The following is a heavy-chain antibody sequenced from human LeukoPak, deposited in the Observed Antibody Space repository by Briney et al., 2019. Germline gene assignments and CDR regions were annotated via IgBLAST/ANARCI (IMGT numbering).Heavy chain of an antibody. D-gene: IGHD4-17*01. CDR1: GYTFTSYG. V-gene: IGHV1-18*01. CDR2: ISAYNGNT. CDR3: AREAHGDRDFDY. J-gene: IGHJ4*02. Sequence: GASVKVSCKASGYTFTSYGISWVRQAPGQGVEWMGWISAYNGNTNYAQKLQGRVTMTTDTSTSTAYMELRSLRSDDTAVYHCAREAHGDRDFDYWGQGTLVTVSS.